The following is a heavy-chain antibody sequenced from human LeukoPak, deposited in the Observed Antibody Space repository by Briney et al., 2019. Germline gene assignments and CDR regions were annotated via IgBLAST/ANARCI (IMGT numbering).Heavy chain of an antibody. D-gene: IGHD6-19*01. CDR1: GFTFSSYA. Sequence: GGSLRLSCAASGFTFSSYAMIWVRQAPGKGLEWVSAIRGNGGSTYYADSVKGRFTISRDNSKDTLYLQMNSLRAEDTAMYYCATVPYSSGWYNFDYWGQGTLVTVSS. CDR2: IRGNGGST. V-gene: IGHV3-23*01. CDR3: ATVPYSSGWYNFDY. J-gene: IGHJ4*02.